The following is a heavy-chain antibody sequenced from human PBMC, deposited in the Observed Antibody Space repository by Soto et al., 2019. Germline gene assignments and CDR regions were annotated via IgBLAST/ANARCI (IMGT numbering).Heavy chain of an antibody. CDR3: VRITGRHLDY. Sequence: ASETLSITCIVSSGSIRVTNVFWGWVRQPPGKGLEWIGNVDYSGTAYLSPSLATRVTFHVDTSKNQFYLTLYSVTAADTAVYYCVRITGRHLDYWGQGILSTVS. D-gene: IGHD1-20*01. J-gene: IGHJ4*02. V-gene: IGHV4-39*01. CDR2: VDYSGTA. CDR1: SGSIRVTNVF.